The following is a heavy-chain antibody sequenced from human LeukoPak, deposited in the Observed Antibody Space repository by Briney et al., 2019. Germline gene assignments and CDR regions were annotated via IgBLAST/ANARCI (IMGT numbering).Heavy chain of an antibody. CDR1: GGSISSSNYY. J-gene: IGHJ4*02. V-gene: IGHV4-39*02. D-gene: IGHD3-3*01. Sequence: PSETLSLTCTVSGGSISSSNYYWGWIRQPPGKGLEWIGTIYYSGDSYYNPSLKSRASISVNTSKNRFSLNVNSVTAADTAVYYCAREGWYDFWSGYYGGDYFDYWGQGTLVTVSP. CDR3: AREGWYDFWSGYYGGDYFDY. CDR2: IYYSGDS.